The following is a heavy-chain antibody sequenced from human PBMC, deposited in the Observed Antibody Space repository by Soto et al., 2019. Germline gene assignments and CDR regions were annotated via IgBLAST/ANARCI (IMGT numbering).Heavy chain of an antibody. V-gene: IGHV4-31*03. J-gene: IGHJ4*02. Sequence: SETLSLTCTVSGGSISSGGYYWSWIRQHPGKGLEWIGYIYYSGSTYYNPSLKSRVTISVDTSKNQFSLKLSSVTAADTAVYYCAKLSKAGSKPQNWGQGTLVTVSS. CDR1: GGSISSGGYY. CDR3: AKLSKAGSKPQN. CDR2: IYYSGST.